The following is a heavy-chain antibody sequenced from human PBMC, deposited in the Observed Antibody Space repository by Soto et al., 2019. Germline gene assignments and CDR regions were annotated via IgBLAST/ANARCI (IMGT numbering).Heavy chain of an antibody. J-gene: IGHJ5*02. CDR3: AKSPAFIVVVPAAPGS. D-gene: IGHD2-2*01. V-gene: IGHV3-23*01. CDR1: GFTFSSYA. Sequence: EVQLLESGGGLVQPGGSLRLSCAASGFTFSSYAMSWVRQAPGKGLEWVSAISGSGGSTYYADSVKGRFTISRDNSKNTLYLQMNSLRAEDTAVYYCAKSPAFIVVVPAAPGSLGQGTLVTVSP. CDR2: ISGSGGST.